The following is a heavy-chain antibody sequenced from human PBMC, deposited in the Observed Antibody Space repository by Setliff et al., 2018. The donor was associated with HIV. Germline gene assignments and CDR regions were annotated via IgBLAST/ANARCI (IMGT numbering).Heavy chain of an antibody. CDR3: ASLQPDAVDV. J-gene: IGHJ6*02. CDR1: GYSFTTYW. V-gene: IGHV5-51*01. Sequence: GESLKISCKGSGYSFTTYWIGWVRQMPGKGLEWMGIIHPGDSETRYSPSFQGQVIISADKSISTAYLQWSSLKAPDTAVYYCASLQPDAVDVWGQGTTVTVSS. CDR2: IHPGDSET.